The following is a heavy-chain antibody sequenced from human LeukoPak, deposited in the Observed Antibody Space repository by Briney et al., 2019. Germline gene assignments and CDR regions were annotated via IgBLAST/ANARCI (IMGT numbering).Heavy chain of an antibody. CDR1: GGSVSSGSYY. V-gene: IGHV4-39*01. CDR3: ARHDYSNYDAFDI. J-gene: IGHJ3*02. CDR2: IYYSGST. D-gene: IGHD4-11*01. Sequence: SETLSLTCTVSGGSVSSGSYYWSWIRQPPGKGLEWIGSIYYSGSTYYNPSLKSRVTISVDTSKNQFSLKLSSVTAADTAVYYCARHDYSNYDAFDIWGQGTMVTVSS.